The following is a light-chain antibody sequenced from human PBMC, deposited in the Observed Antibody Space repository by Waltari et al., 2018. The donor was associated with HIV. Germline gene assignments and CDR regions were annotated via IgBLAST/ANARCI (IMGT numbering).Light chain of an antibody. Sequence: EIVLTQSPATLSLSPGERDTIFCMASQRVSSNNLAWYQQTPGQAPRLLIYGASSRATGIPARFSGSGSGTVFSLTISRLEPEDFAVYSCQQYANSAPITFGQGTRLEIK. CDR1: QRVSSNN. J-gene: IGKJ5*01. V-gene: IGKV3-20*01. CDR2: GAS. CDR3: QQYANSAPIT.